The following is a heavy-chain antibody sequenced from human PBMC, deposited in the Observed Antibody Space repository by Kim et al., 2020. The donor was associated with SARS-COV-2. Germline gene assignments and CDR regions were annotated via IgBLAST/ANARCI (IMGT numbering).Heavy chain of an antibody. Sequence: SETLSLTCTVSGGSISSGDYYWSWIRQPPGKGLEWIGYIYYSGSTYYNPSLKSRVTISVDTSKNQFSLKLSSVTAADTAVYYCARDREMATIPRTWGQGTLVTVSS. CDR1: GGSISSGDYY. CDR2: IYYSGST. D-gene: IGHD5-12*01. J-gene: IGHJ5*02. CDR3: ARDREMATIPRT. V-gene: IGHV4-30-4*01.